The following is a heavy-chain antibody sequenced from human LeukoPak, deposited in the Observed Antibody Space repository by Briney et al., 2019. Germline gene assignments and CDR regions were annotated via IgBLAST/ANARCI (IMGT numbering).Heavy chain of an antibody. CDR1: GFTFSNYA. CDR2: ISYDGSNQ. J-gene: IGHJ4*02. V-gene: IGHV3-30*04. Sequence: GSLRLSCAASGFTFSNYALYWVRQAPGKGLEWVAVISYDGSNQYYADSVKGRLTISRDNSKNTLYLQMNSLRAEDTAVYYCARDRNFYASGSYPTIFDCSGQGALVTVSS. D-gene: IGHD3-10*01. CDR3: ARDRNFYASGSYPTIFDC.